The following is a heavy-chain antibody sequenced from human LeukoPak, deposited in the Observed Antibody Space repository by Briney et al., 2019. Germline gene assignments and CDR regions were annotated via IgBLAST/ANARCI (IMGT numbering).Heavy chain of an antibody. J-gene: IGHJ5*02. Sequence: GSLRLSCAASGFTVSSNYMSWVRQAPGKGLEWIGTIYYSGSTYYNPSLKSRVTISVDSSKNQFSLRLSSVTAADTAVYYCARESLTWLQSRTSWFDPWGQGTLVTVSS. CDR2: IYYSGST. CDR3: ARESLTWLQSRTSWFDP. D-gene: IGHD5-24*01. CDR1: GFTVSSNY. V-gene: IGHV4-39*07.